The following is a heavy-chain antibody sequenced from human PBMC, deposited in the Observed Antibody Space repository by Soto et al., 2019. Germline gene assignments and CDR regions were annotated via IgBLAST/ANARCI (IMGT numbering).Heavy chain of an antibody. CDR1: GGSISSGDYY. V-gene: IGHV4-30-4*01. Sequence: SETLSLTCTVSGGSISSGDYYWSWIRQPPGKGLEWIGYIYYSGSTYYNPSLKSRVTISIDTSKNQFSLKLSSVTAADTAVYYCARGGVYYDSSGYIVWGQGTLVTVSS. CDR3: ARGGVYYDSSGYIV. D-gene: IGHD3-22*01. J-gene: IGHJ4*02. CDR2: IYYSGST.